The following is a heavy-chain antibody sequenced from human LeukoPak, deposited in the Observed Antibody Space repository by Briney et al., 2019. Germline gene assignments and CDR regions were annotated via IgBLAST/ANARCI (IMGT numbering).Heavy chain of an antibody. J-gene: IGHJ4*02. V-gene: IGHV3-7*05. CDR2: IKEDGSEK. D-gene: IGHD3-9*01. CDR1: GSTFSAYW. CDR3: GTVAAGYYFDN. Sequence: PGGSLRLSCAASGSTFSAYWMSWVRQAPGKGLEWVANIKEDGSEKSYVESVKGRFTISRDNTKKSLYLQMNSLRAEDTALYYCGTVAAGYYFDNWGREPWSPSPQ.